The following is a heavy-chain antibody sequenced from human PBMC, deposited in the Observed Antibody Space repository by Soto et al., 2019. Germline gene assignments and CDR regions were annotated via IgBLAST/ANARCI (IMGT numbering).Heavy chain of an antibody. CDR3: AHTHHRRDCYNSGVDY. V-gene: IGHV2-5*02. J-gene: IGHJ4*02. CDR1: GFSLSTSGVG. D-gene: IGHD2-21*01. Sequence: QITLKESGPTLVKPTQTLTLTCTFSGFSLSTSGVGVGWIRQPPGKALEWLALIYWDDDKSYSPSLKSRLTITKDTSKNQVVLTMTNMDPVDTATYYCAHTHHRRDCYNSGVDYWGQGTLVTVSS. CDR2: IYWDDDK.